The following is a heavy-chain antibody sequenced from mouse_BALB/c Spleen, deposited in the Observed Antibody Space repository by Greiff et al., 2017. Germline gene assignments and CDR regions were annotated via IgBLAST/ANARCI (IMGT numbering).Heavy chain of an antibody. CDR3: ARDYRYDAWFAY. Sequence: QVHVKQSGAELAKPGASVKMSCKASGYTFTSYWMHWVKQRPGQGLEWIGYINPSTGYTEYNQKFKDKATLTADKSSSTAYMQLSSLTSEDSAVYYCARDYRYDAWFAYWGQGTLVTVSA. CDR1: GYTFTSYW. J-gene: IGHJ3*01. CDR2: INPSTGYT. V-gene: IGHV1-7*01. D-gene: IGHD2-14*01.